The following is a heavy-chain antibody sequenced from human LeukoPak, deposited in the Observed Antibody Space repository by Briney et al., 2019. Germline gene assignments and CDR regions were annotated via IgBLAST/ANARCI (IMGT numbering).Heavy chain of an antibody. CDR2: IYYSGST. V-gene: IGHV4-28*03. Sequence: SETLSLTCAVSGYSISSSNWWGWIRQPPGKGLEWIGYIYYSGSTYYNPSLKSRVTISVDTSKNQFSLKLSSVTAADTAVYYWARESRESPGWFDPWGQGTLVTVSS. CDR3: ARESRESPGWFDP. J-gene: IGHJ5*02. CDR1: GYSISSSNW.